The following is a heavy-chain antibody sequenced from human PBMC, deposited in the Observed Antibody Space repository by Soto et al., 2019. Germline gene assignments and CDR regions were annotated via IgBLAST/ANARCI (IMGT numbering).Heavy chain of an antibody. V-gene: IGHV3-30*18. CDR3: ANVLRLDY. Sequence: GGSLRLSCAASGFTFSSYGMHWVRQAPGKGLEWVAVISYDGSNKYYADSVKGRFTISRDNSKNTLYLEMNSLRAEDTAVYYCANVLRLDYWGQGTLVTVYS. J-gene: IGHJ4*02. CDR2: ISYDGSNK. CDR1: GFTFSSYG. D-gene: IGHD2-8*01.